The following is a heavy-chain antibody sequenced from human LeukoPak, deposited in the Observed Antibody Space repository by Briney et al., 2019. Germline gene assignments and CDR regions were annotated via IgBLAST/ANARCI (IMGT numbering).Heavy chain of an antibody. CDR1: GGSFSGYY. V-gene: IGHV4-34*01. J-gene: IGHJ4*02. CDR3: ARTSSSGLVGGYYFDY. D-gene: IGHD6-19*01. Sequence: SETLSLTCAVYGGSFSGYYWGWIRQPPGKGLQWIGSIHHSGSTYYNPSLKSRDTLSVDTSKNQFSLKLSSVTAADTAVYYCARTSSSGLVGGYYFDYWGQGTLVTVSS. CDR2: IHHSGST.